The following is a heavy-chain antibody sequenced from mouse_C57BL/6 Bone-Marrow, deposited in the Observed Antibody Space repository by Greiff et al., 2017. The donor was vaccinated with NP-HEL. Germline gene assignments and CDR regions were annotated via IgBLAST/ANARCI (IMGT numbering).Heavy chain of an antibody. J-gene: IGHJ2*01. Sequence: EVKLMESGEGLVKPGGSLKLSCAASGFTFSSYAMSWVRQTPEKRLEWVAYISSGGDYIYYADTVKGRFTISRDNPRNTLYLQMSGLKSEDTAIYYCTRESDFDYWGQGTTLTVSS. CDR2: ISSGGDYI. V-gene: IGHV5-9-1*02. CDR3: TRESDFDY. CDR1: GFTFSSYA.